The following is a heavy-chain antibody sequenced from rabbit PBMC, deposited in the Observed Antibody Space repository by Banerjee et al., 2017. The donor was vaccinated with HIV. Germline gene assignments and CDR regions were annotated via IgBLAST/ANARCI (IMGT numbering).Heavy chain of an antibody. CDR1: GFSLSSNDM. J-gene: IGHJ4*01. Sequence: QEQLKESGGGLVQPGGSLKLSCTASGFSLSSNDMSWVRQAPGKGLEWIGCINTGDGSTYYASWAKGRFTISKTSSTTVTLQMTSLTAADTATYFCARDGSGWGANFNLWGPGTLVTVS. CDR3: ARDGSGWGANFNL. V-gene: IGHV1S45*01. CDR2: INTGDGST. D-gene: IGHD4-1*01.